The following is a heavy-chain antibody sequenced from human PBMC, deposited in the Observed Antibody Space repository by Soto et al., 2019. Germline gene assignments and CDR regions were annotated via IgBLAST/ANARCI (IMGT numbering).Heavy chain of an antibody. Sequence: EAQLLESGGGSVQPGGSLRLSCAASAFTFSRHGMSWIRQAPGKGLEWISGLSRGGGSTYYVDSVKGRFTISRDNAKNTLDLIMKSLRVEDTALYYCARDALYRTDRFDIWGQGTMVTVSS. CDR1: AFTFSRHG. J-gene: IGHJ3*02. CDR2: LSRGGGST. V-gene: IGHV3-23*01. D-gene: IGHD5-12*01. CDR3: ARDALYRTDRFDI.